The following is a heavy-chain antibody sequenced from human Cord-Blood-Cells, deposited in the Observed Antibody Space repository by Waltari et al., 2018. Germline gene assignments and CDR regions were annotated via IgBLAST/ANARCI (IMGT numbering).Heavy chain of an antibody. Sequence: QVQLVESGGGVVQPGRSLRLSCAASGFTFSSYGMHWVRQSPGKGLEWVAVISYDGSNKYYADSGKGRFTISRDNSKNTLYLQMNSLRAEDTAVYYCAKDVNWNFDYWGQGTLVTVSS. CDR1: GFTFSSYG. V-gene: IGHV3-30*18. J-gene: IGHJ4*02. D-gene: IGHD1-20*01. CDR3: AKDVNWNFDY. CDR2: ISYDGSNK.